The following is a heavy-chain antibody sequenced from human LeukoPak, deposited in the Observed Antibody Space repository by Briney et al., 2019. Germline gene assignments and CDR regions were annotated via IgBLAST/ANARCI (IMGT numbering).Heavy chain of an antibody. V-gene: IGHV3-23*01. CDR1: GFTFNRSA. CDR2: ISGGGDNT. Sequence: GGSLRLSCAASGFTFNRSAMSWVRQAPGKGLEWVSSISGGGDNTYFADSVKGRFTISRDNSKSTLFLQMVSLRAEDTAVYYCAKFEGALLGNYYMDVWGKGTTVTVSS. J-gene: IGHJ6*03. CDR3: AKFEGALLGNYYMDV.